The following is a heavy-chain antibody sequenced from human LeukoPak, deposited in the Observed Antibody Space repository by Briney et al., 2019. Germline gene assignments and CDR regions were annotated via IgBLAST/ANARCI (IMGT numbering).Heavy chain of an antibody. V-gene: IGHV3-30*04. J-gene: IGHJ6*03. CDR3: ARDRITIFGVVIWGYYMDV. CDR1: GFTFSSYA. D-gene: IGHD3-3*01. Sequence: GGSLRLSCAASGFTFSSYAMHWVRQAPGKGLEWVAVISYDGSNKYYADSVKGRFTISRDNSKNTLYLQMNSLRAEDTAVYYCARDRITIFGVVIWGYYMDVWGKGTTVTVSS. CDR2: ISYDGSNK.